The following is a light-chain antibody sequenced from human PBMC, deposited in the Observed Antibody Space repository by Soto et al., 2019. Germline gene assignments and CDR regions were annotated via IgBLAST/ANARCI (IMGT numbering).Light chain of an antibody. V-gene: IGLV1-44*01. CDR2: SND. J-gene: IGLJ2*01. CDR3: TAWEDSLIGLGVV. Sequence: QSFLTQPPSASVTPGQRVTISCSGSSSNIGANIVNWYQQFPGTAPKLLIYSNDQRPSGVPDRFSASKSGTSASLAISGLQPEDEAQYYCTAWEDSLIGLGVVFGGGTQLTVL. CDR1: SSNIGANI.